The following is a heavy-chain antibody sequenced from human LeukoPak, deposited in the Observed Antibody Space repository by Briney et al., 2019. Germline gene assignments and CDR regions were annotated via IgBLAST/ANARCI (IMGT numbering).Heavy chain of an antibody. Sequence: ASVKVSCKASGGTFSSYAISWVRQAPGQGLEWMGRIIPILGIANYAQKFQGRVTITADKSTSTAYMELSSLRSEDTAVYYCAAIPPLFWSGYADGMDVWGQGTTVTVSS. CDR2: IIPILGIA. D-gene: IGHD3-3*01. CDR3: AAIPPLFWSGYADGMDV. CDR1: GGTFSSYA. V-gene: IGHV1-69*04. J-gene: IGHJ6*02.